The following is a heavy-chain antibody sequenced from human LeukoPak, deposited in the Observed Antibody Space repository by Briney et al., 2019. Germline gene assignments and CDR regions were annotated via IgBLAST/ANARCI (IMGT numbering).Heavy chain of an antibody. Sequence: SVTLSLTCTVSVGSISSGGYYWSWIRQHPGKGLDWNGYIYYSGSTYYNPSLKSRVTISVDTSKNQFSLKLSSVTAADTAVYYCARAPGVLRYFDWPLTFDYWGQGTLVTVSS. V-gene: IGHV4-31*03. CDR1: VGSISSGGYY. D-gene: IGHD3-9*01. J-gene: IGHJ4*02. CDR2: IYYSGST. CDR3: ARAPGVLRYFDWPLTFDY.